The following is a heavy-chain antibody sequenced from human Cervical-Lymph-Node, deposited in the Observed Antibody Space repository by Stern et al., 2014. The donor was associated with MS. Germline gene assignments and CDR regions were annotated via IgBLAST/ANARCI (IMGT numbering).Heavy chain of an antibody. CDR1: GASVTDGNFF. J-gene: IGHJ5*02. Sequence: QLQLQESGPGLVQPSETLSLTCSVSGASVTDGNFFWGWIRQPPGKGLEWIGSVYYSGHTYCNPSLKSRVSMSIDTSTNQSSLGLNFVTAADTSVYYCAAESDIWLFRRRFDPWGQGTLVTVFS. D-gene: IGHD3-9*01. CDR2: VYYSGHT. CDR3: AAESDIWLFRRRFDP. V-gene: IGHV4-39*01.